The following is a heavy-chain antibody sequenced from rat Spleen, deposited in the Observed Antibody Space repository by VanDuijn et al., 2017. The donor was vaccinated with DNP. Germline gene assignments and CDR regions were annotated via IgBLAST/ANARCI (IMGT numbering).Heavy chain of an antibody. CDR1: GYSITSNY. V-gene: IGHV3-1*01. Sequence: EVRLQESGPGLVKPSQSLSLTCSVTGYSITSNYWAWIRKFPGNKMEWMAYISYSGSTNYNPSLKSRISITRDTSKNQFFLHLNSVTTEDTATYYCARTNFYDGDYYYVPFAYWGQGTLVTVSS. D-gene: IGHD1-12*02. CDR2: ISYSGST. J-gene: IGHJ3*01. CDR3: ARTNFYDGDYYYVPFAY.